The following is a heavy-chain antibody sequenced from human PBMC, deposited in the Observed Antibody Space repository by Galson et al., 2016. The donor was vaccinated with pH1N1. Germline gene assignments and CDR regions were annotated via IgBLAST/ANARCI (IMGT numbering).Heavy chain of an antibody. D-gene: IGHD3-10*01. CDR3: ARVTPHHGAGSYLDS. Sequence: SVKVSCKASGGTFSSHTVTWVRQAGGQGLEWMGRIVPMLGLTDYAQKLQGRVTITADMFASTVYMELSSLTPEDTAVYYCARVTPHHGAGSYLDSWGQGTLVTVSS. CDR2: IVPMLGLT. J-gene: IGHJ5*01. CDR1: GGTFSSHT. V-gene: IGHV1-69*02.